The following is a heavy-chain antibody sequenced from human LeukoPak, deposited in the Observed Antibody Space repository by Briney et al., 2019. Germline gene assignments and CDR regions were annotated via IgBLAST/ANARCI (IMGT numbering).Heavy chain of an antibody. Sequence: SETLSLTCTVSGGSISSYYWSWIRQPPGKGLEWIGYIYYSGSTNYNPSLKSRVTISVDTSKNQFSLKLSSVTAADTAVYYCARQESMIVVVAPFDYWGQGTLVTVSS. CDR1: GGSISSYY. CDR3: ARQESMIVVVAPFDY. J-gene: IGHJ4*02. V-gene: IGHV4-59*08. D-gene: IGHD3-22*01. CDR2: IYYSGST.